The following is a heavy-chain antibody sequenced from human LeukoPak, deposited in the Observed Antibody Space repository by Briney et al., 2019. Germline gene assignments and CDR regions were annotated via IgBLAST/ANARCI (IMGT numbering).Heavy chain of an antibody. J-gene: IGHJ4*02. CDR2: ISWNSGSI. CDR3: ATVVRRNSGYGENDN. D-gene: IGHD5-12*01. Sequence: GGSLRLSCAASGFTFDDYAMHWVRQAPGKGLEWDSGISWNSGSIGYADSVKGRFTISRDNAKNTLYLQMNSLRAEDTAVYYCATVVRRNSGYGENDNWGQGTLVTVSS. V-gene: IGHV3-9*01. CDR1: GFTFDDYA.